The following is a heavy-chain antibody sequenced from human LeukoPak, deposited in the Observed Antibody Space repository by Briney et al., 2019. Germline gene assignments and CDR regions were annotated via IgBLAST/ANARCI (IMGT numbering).Heavy chain of an antibody. CDR3: ARGRSMVRGVIKIYYYYYMGV. CDR2: IYHSGST. CDR1: GYSISSGYY. J-gene: IGHJ6*03. D-gene: IGHD3-10*01. Sequence: SETLSLTCTVSGYSISSGYYWGWIRQPPGKGLEWIGNIYHSGSTYYNPSLKSRVTISVDTSKNQFSLKLSSVTAADTAVYYCARGRSMVRGVIKIYYYYYMGVWGKGTTVTVSS. V-gene: IGHV4-38-2*02.